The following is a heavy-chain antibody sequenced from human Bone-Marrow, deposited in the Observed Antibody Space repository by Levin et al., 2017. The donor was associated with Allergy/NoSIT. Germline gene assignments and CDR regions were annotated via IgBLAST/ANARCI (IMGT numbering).Heavy chain of an antibody. CDR3: ARDAHDLYCSSTSCYRENNWFDP. V-gene: IGHV4-59*01. CDR2: IYYSGST. CDR1: GGSISSYY. Sequence: PSETLSLTCTVSGGSISSYYWSWIRQPPGKGLEWIGYIYYSGSTNYNPSLKSRVTISVDTSKNQFSLKLSSVTAADTAVYYCARDAHDLYCSSTSCYRENNWFDPWGQGTLVTVSS. D-gene: IGHD2-2*02. J-gene: IGHJ5*02.